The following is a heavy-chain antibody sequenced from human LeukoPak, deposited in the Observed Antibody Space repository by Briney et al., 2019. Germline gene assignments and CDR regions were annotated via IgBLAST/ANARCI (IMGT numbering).Heavy chain of an antibody. Sequence: SETLSLTCTVSGGSISGYYWSWIRQPPGKGLEWIGYIYYSGSTYYNPSLKSRVTISVDTSKNQFSLKLSSVTAADTAVYYCARPSGSYSFDAFDIWGQGTMVTVSS. CDR3: ARPSGSYSFDAFDI. J-gene: IGHJ3*02. CDR1: GGSISGYY. D-gene: IGHD1-26*01. CDR2: IYYSGST. V-gene: IGHV4-59*08.